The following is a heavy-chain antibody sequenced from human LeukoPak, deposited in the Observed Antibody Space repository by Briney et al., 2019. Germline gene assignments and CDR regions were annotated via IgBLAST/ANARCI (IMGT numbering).Heavy chain of an antibody. V-gene: IGHV3-33*08. D-gene: IGHD3-22*01. CDR3: AREVKTYYYDSSGYHDY. CDR2: IWYDGSNK. CDR1: GFTVSSNY. J-gene: IGHJ4*02. Sequence: GGSLRLSCAASGFTVSSNYMSWVRQAPGMGLEWVAVIWYDGSNKYYADSVKGRFTISRDNSKNTLYLQMNSLRAEDTAVYYCAREVKTYYYDSSGYHDYWGQGTLVTVSS.